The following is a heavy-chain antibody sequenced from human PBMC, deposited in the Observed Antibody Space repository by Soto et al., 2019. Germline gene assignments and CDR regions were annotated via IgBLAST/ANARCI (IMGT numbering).Heavy chain of an antibody. CDR2: ISYSGST. D-gene: IGHD6-13*01. Sequence: QVQLQESGPGLVKPSETLSLTCTVSSDSISSYYWSWIRQPPGKRLAWIGYISYSGSTDYNPALKSRVTISEDTSKNQFSLKVSSVTAADTAVYYCARGTSWQLPFDYWGQGTLVTVSS. CDR3: ARGTSWQLPFDY. CDR1: SDSISSYY. V-gene: IGHV4-59*01. J-gene: IGHJ4*02.